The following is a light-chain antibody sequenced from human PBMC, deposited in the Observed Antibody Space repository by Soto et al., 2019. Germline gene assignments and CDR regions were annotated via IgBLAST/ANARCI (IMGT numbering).Light chain of an antibody. CDR3: MQGTHWPPHT. CDR1: QSLAYSDGNTY. CDR2: KVS. Sequence: DVVMTQSPLSLPVTLGQPASISCRSSQSLAYSDGNTYLNWFQQRPGQSPRRLIYKVSNRDSGVPDRCRGSGSGTDFTLKISRVEAEDVGVYYCMQGTHWPPHTFGQRTKLEIK. J-gene: IGKJ2*01. V-gene: IGKV2-30*01.